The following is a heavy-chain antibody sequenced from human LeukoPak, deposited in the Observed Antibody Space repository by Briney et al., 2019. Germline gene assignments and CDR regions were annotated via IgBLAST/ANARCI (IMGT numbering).Heavy chain of an antibody. J-gene: IGHJ4*02. CDR1: GFTFSSYA. CDR3: AKDPSGEMATRGLLDY. Sequence: GGPLRLSCAPSGFTFSSYAMSGVRQAPGKGLEWVSAISGIGGSTYYADSVKGRFPISRDNPKNTLSLQMNSLRAEGTAVYYCAKDPSGEMATRGLLDYWRRGTLVSVS. D-gene: IGHD5-24*01. V-gene: IGHV3-23*01. CDR2: ISGIGGST.